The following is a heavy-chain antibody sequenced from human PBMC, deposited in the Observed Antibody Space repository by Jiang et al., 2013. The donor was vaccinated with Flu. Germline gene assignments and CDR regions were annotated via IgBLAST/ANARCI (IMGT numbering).Heavy chain of an antibody. D-gene: IGHD6-19*01. Sequence: LLKPSETLSLTCSVSGNSISSYYWSWIRQPPGKGLKLIGYIYHSGTTKYNPSLRSRVSISIDMSKSQFSLKVYNVTAADTAVYYCARISAVGSGGMDVWGQGTTVIVSS. J-gene: IGHJ6*02. V-gene: IGHV4-59*08. CDR3: ARISAVGSGGMDV. CDR2: IYHSGTT. CDR1: GNSISSYY.